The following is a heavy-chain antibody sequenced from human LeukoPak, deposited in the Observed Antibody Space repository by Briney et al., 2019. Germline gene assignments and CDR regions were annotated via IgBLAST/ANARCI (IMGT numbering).Heavy chain of an antibody. J-gene: IGHJ4*02. V-gene: IGHV3-30*02. D-gene: IGHD3-10*01. CDR2: IRYDGSNK. CDR1: GFTFSSYG. CDR3: AKDWGFMGAGDDY. Sequence: PGGSLRLSCAASGFTFSSYGMHWVRQAPGKGLEWVAFIRYDGSNKYYADSVKGRFTISRDNSKNTLYLQMNSLRAEDTAVYYCAKDWGFMGAGDDYWGQGTLVTVSS.